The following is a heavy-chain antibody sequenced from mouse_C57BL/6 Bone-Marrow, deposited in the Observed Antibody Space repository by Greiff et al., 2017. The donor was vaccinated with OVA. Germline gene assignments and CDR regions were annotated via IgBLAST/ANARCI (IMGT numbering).Heavy chain of an antibody. D-gene: IGHD2-3*01. J-gene: IGHJ3*01. V-gene: IGHV1-18*01. CDR1: GYTFTDYN. CDR2: INPNNGGT. CDR3: ARKGWLLRFAY. Sequence: EVQLQESGPELVKPGASVKIPCKASGYTFTDYNMDWVKQSHGKSLEWIGDINPNNGGTIYNQKFTGKATLTADKSSSTAYMALRSLPSEDTAVEYCARKGWLLRFAYWGQGTLVTVAA.